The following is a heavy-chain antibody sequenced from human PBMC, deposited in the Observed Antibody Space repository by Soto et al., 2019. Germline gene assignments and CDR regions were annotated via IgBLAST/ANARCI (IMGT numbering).Heavy chain of an antibody. J-gene: IGHJ4*02. CDR3: VREGVAARHFYDFLDY. Sequence: QVQLVESGGGVVQPGRSLRLSCAATGFTFSGYGMHWVRQAPGKGKERVAVVRNDGSNIHDADFVKGRFTISRDNSKNSLDLQRNSVRADDTAVYYCVREGVAARHFYDFLDYWGQGTLVTV. CDR2: VRNDGSNI. V-gene: IGHV3-33*01. CDR1: GFTFSGYG. D-gene: IGHD3-16*01.